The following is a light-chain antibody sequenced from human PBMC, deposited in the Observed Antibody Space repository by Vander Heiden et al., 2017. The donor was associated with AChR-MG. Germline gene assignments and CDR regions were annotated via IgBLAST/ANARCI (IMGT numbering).Light chain of an antibody. V-gene: IGKV1-9*01. Sequence: DIQMTQSPSFLSASVGDRVTITCRASQDISSSLGWYQQRPGKAPRLLIYLASTLHSGVPSRFSGSGSGTEFTLTITSLQPEDFATYYCQQFANYPRTFGQGSKVEIK. CDR2: LAS. CDR1: QDISSS. J-gene: IGKJ1*01. CDR3: QQFANYPRT.